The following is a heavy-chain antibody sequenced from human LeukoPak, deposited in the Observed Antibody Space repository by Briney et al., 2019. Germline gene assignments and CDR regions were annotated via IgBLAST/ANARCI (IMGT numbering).Heavy chain of an antibody. CDR3: ARGPQPYDDSGSRAFDI. D-gene: IGHD4-17*01. Sequence: GGSLRLSCAASGFPFGDYAMHWVRQAPGKGLEYVSTISSNGDITYYAESVKGRFSISRDNSKNTLFLQLGSLRAEDMAVYYCARGPQPYDDSGSRAFDIWGQGAMVTVSS. CDR2: ISSNGDIT. CDR1: GFPFGDYA. V-gene: IGHV3-64*02. J-gene: IGHJ3*02.